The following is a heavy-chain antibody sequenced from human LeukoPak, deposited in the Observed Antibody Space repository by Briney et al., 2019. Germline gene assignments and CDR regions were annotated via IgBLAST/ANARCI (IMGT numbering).Heavy chain of an antibody. CDR2: ISGSGGST. J-gene: IGHJ4*02. V-gene: IGHV3-23*01. CDR1: GFTFSSYA. CDR3: AKDGSPTGYSDY. D-gene: IGHD3-9*01. Sequence: QPGGSLRLSCAASGFTFSSYAMSWVRQAPGKGLEWVSAISGSGGSTYYADSVKGRFTTSRDNSKNTLYLQMNSLRAEDTAVYYCAKDGSPTGYSDYWGQGTLVTVSS.